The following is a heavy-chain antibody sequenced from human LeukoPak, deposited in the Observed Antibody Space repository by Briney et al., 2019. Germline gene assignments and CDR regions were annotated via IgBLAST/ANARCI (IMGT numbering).Heavy chain of an antibody. Sequence: GGALRLSCVASGYIFNNYAVSWVRQAPGKGLEWVSAISGSGSTYYADSVKGRFTISRDNSKNTGYLQMNSLRAEDTAVYYCVKGGQDCSPTTCYYDWGQGTLVTVSS. V-gene: IGHV3-23*01. CDR2: ISGSGST. D-gene: IGHD2-2*01. CDR3: VKGGQDCSPTTCYYD. J-gene: IGHJ4*02. CDR1: GYIFNNYA.